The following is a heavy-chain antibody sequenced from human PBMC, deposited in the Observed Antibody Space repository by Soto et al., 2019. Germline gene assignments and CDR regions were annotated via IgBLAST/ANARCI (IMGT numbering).Heavy chain of an antibody. V-gene: IGHV1-2*04. D-gene: IGHD6-19*01. J-gene: IGHJ4*02. CDR2: INPNSGGT. Sequence: QVQLVQSGAEVKKPGASVKVSCKASGYTFTGYYMHWVRQAPGQGLEWMGWINPNSGGTNYAQKFQGWVNMTRDTSISTAYMELSRLRSDDTAVYYCATGRSHSSGWPGGLDYWGQGTLVTVSS. CDR1: GYTFTGYY. CDR3: ATGRSHSSGWPGGLDY.